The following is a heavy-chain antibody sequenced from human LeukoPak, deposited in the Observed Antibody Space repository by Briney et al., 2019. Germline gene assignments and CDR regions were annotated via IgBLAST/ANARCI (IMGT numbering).Heavy chain of an antibody. CDR3: ARDNSCSSSSCGNSYMDV. V-gene: IGHV1-2*02. J-gene: IGHJ6*03. Sequence: VASVKVSCKASGYTFTGDYIHWVRQAPGQGIEWMGWINPNSGGTNYAQKFQGRVTMTRDTSISTAYMELGGLKSDDTAVFYCARDNSCSSSSCGNSYMDVWGKGTTVTVS. D-gene: IGHD2-2*01. CDR1: GYTFTGDY. CDR2: INPNSGGT.